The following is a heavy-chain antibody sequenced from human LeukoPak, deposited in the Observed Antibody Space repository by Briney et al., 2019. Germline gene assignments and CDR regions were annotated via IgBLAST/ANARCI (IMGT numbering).Heavy chain of an antibody. J-gene: IGHJ6*02. V-gene: IGHV4-30-4*01. CDR1: GGSISSGDYY. D-gene: IGHD3-9*01. CDR2: IYYSGST. Sequence: SQTLSLTCTVSGGSISSGDYYWSWIRQPPGKGLEWIGSIYYSGSTYYNPSLKSRVTISVDTSKNQFSLKLSSVTAADTAVYYCATEQYYDILTGYYGPGYYGMDVWGQGTTVTVSS. CDR3: ATEQYYDILTGYYGPGYYGMDV.